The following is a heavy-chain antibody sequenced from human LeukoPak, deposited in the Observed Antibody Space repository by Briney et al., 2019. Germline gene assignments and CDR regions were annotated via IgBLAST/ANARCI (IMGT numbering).Heavy chain of an antibody. D-gene: IGHD5-24*01. J-gene: IGHJ4*02. CDR2: ISKDGSNE. Sequence: GRSLRLSCAASGFTFSSYGLHWVRQAPGKGLECVAVISKDGSNEHYADPGKGRFTIPRDNSKNTLYLQMNSLRTEDTAVYYCVRDRGDGYNQIDYWGQGTLVTVSS. CDR3: VRDRGDGYNQIDY. V-gene: IGHV3-30*04. CDR1: GFTFSSYG.